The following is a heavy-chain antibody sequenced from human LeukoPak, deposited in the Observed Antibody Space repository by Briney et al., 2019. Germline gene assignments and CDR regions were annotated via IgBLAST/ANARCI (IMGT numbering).Heavy chain of an antibody. J-gene: IGHJ4*02. V-gene: IGHV3-9*01. CDR3: AKDGTNFGVVIAGHFDY. Sequence: GGSLRLSCAASGFTFDDYAMHWVRQAPGKGLEWVSGISWNSGSIGYADSVKGRFTISRDNAKNSLYLQMNSLRAEDTALYYCAKDGTNFGVVIAGHFDYWGQGTLVTVSS. CDR1: GFTFDDYA. D-gene: IGHD3-3*01. CDR2: ISWNSGSI.